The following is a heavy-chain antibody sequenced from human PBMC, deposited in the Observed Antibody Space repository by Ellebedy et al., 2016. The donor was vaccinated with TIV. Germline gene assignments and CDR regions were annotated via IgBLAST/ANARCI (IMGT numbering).Heavy chain of an antibody. J-gene: IGHJ6*02. CDR3: ARDVATIPLMVSGYGMDV. CDR1: GFTVSIKY. D-gene: IGHD2-8*01. Sequence: PGGSLRLSCAASGFTVSIKYMSWVRQAPGKGLEWVSIIYSGGSTYYADSVKGRLTITRDNSKNTRHLHMNHLRAEDTAVYYCARDVATIPLMVSGYGMDVWGRGTTVTVSS. V-gene: IGHV3-66*01. CDR2: IYSGGST.